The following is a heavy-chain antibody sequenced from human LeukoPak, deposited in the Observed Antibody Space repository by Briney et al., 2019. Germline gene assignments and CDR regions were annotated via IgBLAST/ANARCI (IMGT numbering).Heavy chain of an antibody. Sequence: GGSLRLSCAASGFTFSSYSMNWVRQAPGKGLEWVSSISSSSSYIYYVDSVKGRFTISRDNAKNSLYLQMNSLRAEDTAVYYCAKSRMTTMTHAGMDVWGKGTTVTISS. D-gene: IGHD4-17*01. V-gene: IGHV3-21*01. J-gene: IGHJ6*04. CDR3: AKSRMTTMTHAGMDV. CDR1: GFTFSSYS. CDR2: ISSSSSYI.